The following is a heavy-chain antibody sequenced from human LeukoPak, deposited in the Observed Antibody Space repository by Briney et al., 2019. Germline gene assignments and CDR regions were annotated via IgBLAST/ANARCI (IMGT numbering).Heavy chain of an antibody. Sequence: SGGSLRLSCAASGFTFSSYWMSWVRQAPGKGLEWVANIKQDGSEKYYVDSVKGRFTISRDNAKNSLYLQMNSLRAEDTAVYYCARERPYYDFWSGHGSWGQGTLVTVSS. CDR1: GFTFSSYW. CDR3: ARERPYYDFWSGHGS. CDR2: IKQDGSEK. D-gene: IGHD3-3*01. V-gene: IGHV3-7*01. J-gene: IGHJ5*02.